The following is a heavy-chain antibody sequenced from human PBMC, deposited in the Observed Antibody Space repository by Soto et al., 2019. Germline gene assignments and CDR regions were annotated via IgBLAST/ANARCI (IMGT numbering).Heavy chain of an antibody. CDR3: ARVLCSSTSCYRGPADNWFDP. J-gene: IGHJ5*02. D-gene: IGHD2-2*02. CDR1: GYTFTGYY. Sequence: ASVKVSCKASGYTFTGYYMHWVRQAPGQGLEWMGRINPNSGGTNYAQKFQGRVTMTRDTSISTAYMELSRLRSDDTAVYYCARVLCSSTSCYRGPADNWFDPWGQGTLVTVSS. CDR2: INPNSGGT. V-gene: IGHV1-2*06.